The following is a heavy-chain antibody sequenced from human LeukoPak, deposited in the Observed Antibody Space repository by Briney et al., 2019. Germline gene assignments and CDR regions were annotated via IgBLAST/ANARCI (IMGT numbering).Heavy chain of an antibody. V-gene: IGHV3-21*01. CDR1: GFTFSSYS. D-gene: IGHD5-18*01. CDR2: ISSSSSYI. Sequence: PGGSLRLSCAASGFTFSSYSMNWVRQAPGKGLEWVSSISSSSSYIYYADSVKGRFTISRDNAKNSLYLQMNSLRAEDTAVYYCARDSDTAMVTDYYYYMDVWGKGTTVTVSS. J-gene: IGHJ6*03. CDR3: ARDSDTAMVTDYYYYMDV.